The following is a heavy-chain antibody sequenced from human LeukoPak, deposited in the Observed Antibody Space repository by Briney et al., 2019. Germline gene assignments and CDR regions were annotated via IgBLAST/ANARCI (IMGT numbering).Heavy chain of an antibody. Sequence: PSETLSLTCNVSGGSISGYYWTWIRQPAGKGLEWIGRIYTSGNNNYNPALKSGVTTSLDTSKNLFSLNLTSVTAADTAVYYCAREGTVVSRGLDYWGQGTLVTVSS. V-gene: IGHV4-4*07. CDR1: GGSISGYY. CDR3: AREGTVVSRGLDY. CDR2: IYTSGNN. D-gene: IGHD2-15*01. J-gene: IGHJ4*02.